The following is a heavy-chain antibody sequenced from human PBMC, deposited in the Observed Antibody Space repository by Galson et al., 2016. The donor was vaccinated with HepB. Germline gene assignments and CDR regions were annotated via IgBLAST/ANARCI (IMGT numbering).Heavy chain of an antibody. V-gene: IGHV4-34*01. CDR1: GASFSGYY. CDR3: ARGRLRWGIIAAATPKVHAFDI. J-gene: IGHJ3*02. CDR2: INYSGST. Sequence: LSLTCAVYGASFSGYYWSWIRQPPGKGLEWIGEINYSGSTNYNPSLKSRVTLSVDTSKNQFSLKLSSVTAADTAVYYCARGRLRWGIIAAATPKVHAFDIWGQGTMVTASS. D-gene: IGHD2-15*01.